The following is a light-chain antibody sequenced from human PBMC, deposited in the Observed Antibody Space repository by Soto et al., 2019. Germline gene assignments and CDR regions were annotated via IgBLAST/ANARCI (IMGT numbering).Light chain of an antibody. Sequence: DIQMTQSPSSLSASVRDRVTITCRASQSISSYLNWYQQKPGKAPKLLIYAASSLQGGVPSRFSGSGSGTDFTLTVSSLQPEDFATYFCQQSYSTPRTFGQGTKVEVK. V-gene: IGKV1-39*01. CDR3: QQSYSTPRT. CDR2: AAS. J-gene: IGKJ1*01. CDR1: QSISSY.